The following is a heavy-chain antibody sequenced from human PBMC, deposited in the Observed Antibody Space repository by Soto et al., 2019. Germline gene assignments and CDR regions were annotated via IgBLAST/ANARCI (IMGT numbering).Heavy chain of an antibody. J-gene: IGHJ4*02. CDR3: ARVDLDCGGDCYLDY. CDR1: GVSISSYY. Sequence: ETLSLTCAVSGVSISSYYWSWIRQPPGKGLDWIGYIYYSGSTNYNPSLKSRVTISVDTSKNQFSLKLSSVTAADTAVYYCARVDLDCGGDCYLDYWGQGTLVTVSS. V-gene: IGHV4-59*01. D-gene: IGHD2-21*02. CDR2: IYYSGST.